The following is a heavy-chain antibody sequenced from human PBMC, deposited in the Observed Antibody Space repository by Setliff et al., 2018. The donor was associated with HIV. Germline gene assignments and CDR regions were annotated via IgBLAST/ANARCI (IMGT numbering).Heavy chain of an antibody. CDR1: GYTFTAYY. D-gene: IGHD5-18*01. CDR3: ARVPYTAIYDY. V-gene: IGHV1-18*04. CDR2: ISAYNGNT. J-gene: IGHJ4*02. Sequence: ASVKVSCKTSGYTFTAYYIHWVRQAPGQGLEWMGWISAYNGNTNYAQKLQGRVTMTTDTSTSTAYMELRSLRSDDTAVYYCARVPYTAIYDYCGQGTMVTISS.